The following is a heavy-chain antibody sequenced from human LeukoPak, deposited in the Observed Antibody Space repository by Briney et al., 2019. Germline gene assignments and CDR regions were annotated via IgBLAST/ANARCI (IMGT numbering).Heavy chain of an antibody. Sequence: PGRSLRLSCAASGFTSSSYGMHWVRQAPGKGLEWVAVISYDGSNKYYADSVKGRFTISRDNSKNTLYLQMNSLRAEDTAVYYCARGFAGQQLASGYWGQGTLVTVSS. V-gene: IGHV3-30*03. CDR1: GFTSSSYG. D-gene: IGHD6-13*01. CDR2: ISYDGSNK. CDR3: ARGFAGQQLASGY. J-gene: IGHJ4*02.